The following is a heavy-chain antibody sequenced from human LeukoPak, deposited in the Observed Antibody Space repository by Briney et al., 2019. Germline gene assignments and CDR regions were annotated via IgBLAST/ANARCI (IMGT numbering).Heavy chain of an antibody. Sequence: GGSLRLSCAASGFTFSSNAMSWVRQAPGKGLEWVSAISGSSSSGRTFYADSVKGRFTISRDNSKDTLFLQMHSLRPGDTAVYYCVREDTPATANYWGQGTLVTISS. V-gene: IGHV3-23*01. CDR2: ISGSSSSGRT. D-gene: IGHD2-21*02. CDR3: VREDTPATANY. CDR1: GFTFSSNA. J-gene: IGHJ4*02.